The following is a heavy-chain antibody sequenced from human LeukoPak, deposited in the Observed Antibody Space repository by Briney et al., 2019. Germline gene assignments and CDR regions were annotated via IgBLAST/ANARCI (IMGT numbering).Heavy chain of an antibody. CDR3: ARATVIPGYYYYYMDV. CDR1: GGTFSSYA. V-gene: IGHV1-69*05. J-gene: IGHJ6*03. CDR2: IIPIFGTA. Sequence: ASVKVSCKASGGTFSSYAISWVRQAPGQGLEWMGGIIPIFGTANYAQKFQGRVTITTDESTSTAYMELSSLRSEDTAVYYCARATVIPGYYYYYMDVWGKGTTVTVSS. D-gene: IGHD4-11*01.